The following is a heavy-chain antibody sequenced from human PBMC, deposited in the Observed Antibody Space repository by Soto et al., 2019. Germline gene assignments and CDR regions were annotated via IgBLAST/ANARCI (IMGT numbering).Heavy chain of an antibody. Sequence: PSETRPRTCTLSGGSISSYYWSWIGQPPGKGLEWIGYIYYSGSTNYTPSLKSRVTISVDTSKNQFSLKLSSVTAADTAVYYCARHGSSLLWFGESLSSDAPDYGMDVWGQGTTVT. CDR3: ARHGSSLLWFGESLSSDAPDYGMDV. J-gene: IGHJ6*02. V-gene: IGHV4-59*08. D-gene: IGHD3-10*01. CDR1: GGSISSYY. CDR2: IYYSGST.